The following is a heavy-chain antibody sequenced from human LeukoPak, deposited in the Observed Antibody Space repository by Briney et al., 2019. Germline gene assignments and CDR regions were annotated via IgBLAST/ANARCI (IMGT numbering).Heavy chain of an antibody. CDR1: GFTFSSYA. D-gene: IGHD3-9*01. CDR2: ISSNGGST. V-gene: IGHV3-64*01. CDR3: ARDLTEYYDILTGPRPFDY. Sequence: PGGSLRLSCAASGFTFSSYAMHWVRQAPGKGLGYVSAISSNGGSTYYANSVKGRFTISRDNSKNTLYLQMGSLRAEDMAVYYCARDLTEYYDILTGPRPFDYWGQGTLVTVSS. J-gene: IGHJ4*02.